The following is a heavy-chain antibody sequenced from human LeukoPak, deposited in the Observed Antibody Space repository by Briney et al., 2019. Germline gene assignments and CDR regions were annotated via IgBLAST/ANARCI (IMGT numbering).Heavy chain of an antibody. Sequence: GGSLRLSCAASGFTFSSHWMSWVRQAPGKGLEWVANIKQEGSEKYYVDSVKGRFTISRDNAKNSLYLQMNSLRVEDTAVYFCATCFWSDDAFDIWGQGSMVTVSS. D-gene: IGHD3-3*01. CDR2: IKQEGSEK. V-gene: IGHV3-7*01. CDR3: ATCFWSDDAFDI. CDR1: GFTFSSHW. J-gene: IGHJ3*02.